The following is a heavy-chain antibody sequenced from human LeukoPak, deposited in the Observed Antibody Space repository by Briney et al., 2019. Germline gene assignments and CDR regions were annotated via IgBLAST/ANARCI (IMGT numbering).Heavy chain of an antibody. Sequence: PSETLSLTCTVSGGSISSGGYYWSWICQHPGKGLEWLGSVYYSGNTYYNPSLKSRVTISVDTSKNQISLKLSSVTAADTAMYYCARTFYNESSGYYPGPWGQGTLVTVSS. CDR3: ARTFYNESSGYYPGP. D-gene: IGHD3-22*01. CDR2: VYYSGNT. V-gene: IGHV4-39*01. J-gene: IGHJ5*02. CDR1: GGSISSGGYY.